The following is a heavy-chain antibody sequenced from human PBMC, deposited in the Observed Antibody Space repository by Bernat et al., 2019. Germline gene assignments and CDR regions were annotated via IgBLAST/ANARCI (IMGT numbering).Heavy chain of an antibody. CDR1: GGSISSYY. J-gene: IGHJ4*02. V-gene: IGHV4-59*12. CDR3: ARDMDPMSYDSIPHY. D-gene: IGHD3-22*01. Sequence: QVQLQESGPGLVKPSETLSLTCTVSGGSISSYYWSWIRQPPGKGLEWIGYIYYSGSTNYNPSLKSRVTISVDTSKNQFSLKLSSVTAADTAVYYCARDMDPMSYDSIPHYWGQGTLVTVSS. CDR2: IYYSGST.